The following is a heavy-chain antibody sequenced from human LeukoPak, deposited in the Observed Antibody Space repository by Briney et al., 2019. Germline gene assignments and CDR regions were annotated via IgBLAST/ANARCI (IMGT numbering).Heavy chain of an antibody. CDR1: GFTFSSYD. Sequence: GGSLRLSCAASGFTFSSYDMNWVRQAPGKGLEWVSYIHSSGGTIYYADSVKGRFTISRDSAKNSVYLRMNSLRAEDTALYYCARKLTGATYFDCWGQGTLVTVSS. D-gene: IGHD3-9*01. CDR3: ARKLTGATYFDC. CDR2: IHSSGGTI. V-gene: IGHV3-48*03. J-gene: IGHJ4*02.